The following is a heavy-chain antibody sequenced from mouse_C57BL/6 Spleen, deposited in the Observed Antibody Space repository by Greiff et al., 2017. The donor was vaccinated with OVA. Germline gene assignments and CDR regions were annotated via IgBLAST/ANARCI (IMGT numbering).Heavy chain of an antibody. CDR2: IYPGDGDT. Sequence: VQLQQSGPELVKPGASVKISCKASGYAFSSSWMNWVKQRPGKGLEWIGRIYPGDGDTNYNGTFKGKATLTADKSSSTAYMQLSSLTAEDAAVYFCASGLLRNYCDYRGQGTTLTGSS. J-gene: IGHJ2*01. CDR1: GYAFSSSW. V-gene: IGHV1-82*01. CDR3: ASGLLRNYCDY. D-gene: IGHD2-3*01.